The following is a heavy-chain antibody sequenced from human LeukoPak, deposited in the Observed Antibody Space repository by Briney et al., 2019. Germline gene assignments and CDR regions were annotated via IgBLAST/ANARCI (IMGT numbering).Heavy chain of an antibody. Sequence: SETLSLTCTVSGDSISGYYWTWIRQPPGKGLEWIGYIYYSGSINYNPSLKSRITISVDTSKNQFSLKLSSVTAADTAVYYCARDFFDSSQSLSRTEGFDPWGQGTLVTVSS. CDR2: IYYSGSI. D-gene: IGHD6-13*01. V-gene: IGHV4-59*01. CDR3: ARDFFDSSQSLSRTEGFDP. CDR1: GDSISGYY. J-gene: IGHJ5*02.